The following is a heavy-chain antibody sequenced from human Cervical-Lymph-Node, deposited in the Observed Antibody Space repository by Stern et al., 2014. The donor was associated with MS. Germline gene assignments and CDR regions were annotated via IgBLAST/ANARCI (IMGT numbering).Heavy chain of an antibody. CDR1: RFTFDNHG. D-gene: IGHD1-7*01. J-gene: IGHJ5*02. CDR3: AKHRGEDWNYAFWFDP. Sequence: QVQLVQSGGGVVQPGTSLRLSCAASRFTFDNHGMHWVRQAPGKWLEWVALISYDGSNKHYADSVKGRFTISRDNSNNTLFLQMNSLRAEDTAVYYCAKHRGEDWNYAFWFDPWGQGTLVTVSS. CDR2: ISYDGSNK. V-gene: IGHV3-30*18.